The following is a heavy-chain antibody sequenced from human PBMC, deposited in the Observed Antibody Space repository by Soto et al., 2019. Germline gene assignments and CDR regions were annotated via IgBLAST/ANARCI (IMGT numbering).Heavy chain of an antibody. CDR3: ARNLKDGGMDV. CDR2: ISYDGSNK. J-gene: IGHJ6*02. Sequence: QVQLVESGGGVVQPGRSLRLSCAASGFTFSSYAMHWVRQAPGKGLEWVAVISYDGSNKYYVDSVKGRFTVSRDNSKNTLFLQMDSLRAGDTAVYMCARNLKDGGMDVWGQGTTVTVSS. V-gene: IGHV3-30*04. CDR1: GFTFSSYA.